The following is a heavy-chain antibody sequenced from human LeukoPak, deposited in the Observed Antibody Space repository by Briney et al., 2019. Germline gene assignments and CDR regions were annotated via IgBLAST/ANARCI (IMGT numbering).Heavy chain of an antibody. V-gene: IGHV3-30*04. CDR2: ISYDGSNK. CDR1: GFTFSSYA. CDR3: ARVRGANDY. Sequence: PGGSLRLSCAASGFTFSSYAMHWVRQAPGKGLEWVAVISYDGSNKYYADSVKGRFTISRDNPKNTLYLQMNSLRAEDTAVYYCARVRGANDYWGQGTLVTVSS. J-gene: IGHJ4*02. D-gene: IGHD1-26*01.